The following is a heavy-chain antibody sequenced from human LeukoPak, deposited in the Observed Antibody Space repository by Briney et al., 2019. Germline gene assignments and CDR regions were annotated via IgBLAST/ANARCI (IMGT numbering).Heavy chain of an antibody. CDR1: GFTFSSYG. D-gene: IGHD3-16*01. CDR3: ARDGAEGRGEYYFDY. V-gene: IGHV3-33*08. Sequence: PGGSLRLSCAASGFTFSSYGMHWVRQAPGKGLEWVAVIWYDGSNKYYADSVKGRFTISRDNSKNTLYLQMNSLRAEDTAVYYCARDGAEGRGEYYFDYWGQGTLVTVSS. J-gene: IGHJ4*02. CDR2: IWYDGSNK.